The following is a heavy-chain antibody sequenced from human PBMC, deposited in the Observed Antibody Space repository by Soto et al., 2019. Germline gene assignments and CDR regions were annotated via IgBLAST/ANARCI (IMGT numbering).Heavy chain of an antibody. CDR3: VRSMIIVVRLIGLDY. CDR1: GFTFRSYA. Sequence: LRRSCGASGFTFRSYAMHWVRQTPGKGLEWVAVISYDGSNKHYADSVKGRFSISRDNAKNMLYLQMDSLSSEDTAVYYCVRSMIIVVRLIGLDYWGQGTLLTVSS. D-gene: IGHD3-22*01. CDR2: ISYDGSNK. V-gene: IGHV3-30-3*01. J-gene: IGHJ4*02.